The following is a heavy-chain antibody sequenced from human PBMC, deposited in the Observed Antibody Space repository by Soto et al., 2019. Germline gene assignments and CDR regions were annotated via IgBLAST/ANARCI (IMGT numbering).Heavy chain of an antibody. J-gene: IGHJ2*01. Sequence: PGGSLRLSCAASGFTFSSYGMHWVRQAPGKGLEWVAVISYDGSNKYYADSVKGRFTISRDNSKNTLYLQMNSLRAEDTAVYYCAKGVGSDFDLWGRGTLVTVSS. CDR2: ISYDGSNK. D-gene: IGHD2-2*03. CDR1: GFTFSSYG. CDR3: AKGVGSDFDL. V-gene: IGHV3-30*18.